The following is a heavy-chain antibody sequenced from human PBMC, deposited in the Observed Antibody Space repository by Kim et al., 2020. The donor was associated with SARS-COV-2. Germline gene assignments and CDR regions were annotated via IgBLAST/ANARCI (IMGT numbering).Heavy chain of an antibody. Sequence: GGSLRLSCTTSGFTFTGHAMSWVRQAPGKGLEWVSSIDGSDGTTYYLDSVRGRFTISRDDSKNTLYLQMSAFLGDDTVVYYFIKWGGGAILDHWGQGT. CDR3: IKWGGGAILDH. CDR2: IDGSDGTT. V-gene: IGHV3-23*01. D-gene: IGHD3-3*01. J-gene: IGHJ4*02. CDR1: GFTFTGHA.